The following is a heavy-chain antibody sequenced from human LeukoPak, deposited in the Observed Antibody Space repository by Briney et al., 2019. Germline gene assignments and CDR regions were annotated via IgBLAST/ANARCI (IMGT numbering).Heavy chain of an antibody. J-gene: IGHJ4*02. CDR3: AKLSSGYYSTPFDY. D-gene: IGHD3-22*01. CDR1: GYSFTNYW. V-gene: IGHV5-51*01. Sequence: GESLKISCKGSGYSFTNYWIGWVRQMPGKGLEWMGIIYPGDSDTKYSPSFQGQVTISADKSISTAYLQWTSLKTSDTAMFYCAKLSSGYYSTPFDYWAREPWSPSPQ. CDR2: IYPGDSDT.